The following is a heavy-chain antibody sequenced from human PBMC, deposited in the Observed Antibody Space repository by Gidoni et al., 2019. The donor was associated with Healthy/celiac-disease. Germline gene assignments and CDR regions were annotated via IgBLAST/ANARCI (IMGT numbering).Heavy chain of an antibody. V-gene: IGHV3-23*01. CDR2: SGGSGGST. CDR1: GFTFSSYA. J-gene: IGHJ4*02. D-gene: IGHD3-22*01. Sequence: EVQLFESGGGLVQPGGSLRLSCAASGFTFSSYAMSWLRQAPGKGLEWVSASGGSGGSTYYADAVKGRFTISRDKSKNTLYLQMNSLRAEETAVYYCAKARSGYFYWGQGTLVTVSS. CDR3: AKARSGYFY.